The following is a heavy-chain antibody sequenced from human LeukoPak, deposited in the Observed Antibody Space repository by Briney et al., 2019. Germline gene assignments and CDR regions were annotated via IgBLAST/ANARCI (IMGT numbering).Heavy chain of an antibody. CDR3: AKAGARGNVNWFDS. Sequence: GGSLRLSCAASGFSFTSYAMNWVRQAPGKGLEWVSAISGSGRSTYSADSVRGWFTTSRDNSKNILYLQMNNLRGEDTAVYYCAKAGARGNVNWFDSWGQGTLVTVSS. J-gene: IGHJ5*01. V-gene: IGHV3-23*01. CDR1: GFSFTSYA. D-gene: IGHD1-1*01. CDR2: ISGSGRST.